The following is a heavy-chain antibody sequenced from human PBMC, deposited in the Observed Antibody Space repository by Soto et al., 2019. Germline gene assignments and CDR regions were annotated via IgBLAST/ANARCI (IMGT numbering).Heavy chain of an antibody. CDR1: GFTFSSYA. CDR2: ISGSGAST. D-gene: IGHD3-22*01. V-gene: IGHV3-23*01. CDR3: AKGGYYYDSSAYY. Sequence: GGSLRLSCAASGFTFSSYAMNGVRQAPGKGLEWVSTISGSGASTYYADSVKGRFTISRDNSKNTLYLQMNSLRADDTAVYYCAKGGYYYDSSAYYWGQGTLVTVSS. J-gene: IGHJ4*02.